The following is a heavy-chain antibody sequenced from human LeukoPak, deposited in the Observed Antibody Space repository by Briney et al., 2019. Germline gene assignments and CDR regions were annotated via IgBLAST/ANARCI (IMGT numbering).Heavy chain of an antibody. V-gene: IGHV4-38-2*02. J-gene: IGHJ2*01. CDR3: ARVSGRFTWYFDL. CDR2: IYHSGST. Sequence: PSETLSLTCTVSDYSISSSYYWSWIRQPPGKGLEWFGIIYHSGSTYYNPSLKSRVTISVDTSKNQFSLKLSSVTAADTAVYYCARVSGRFTWYFDLWGRGTLVTVSS. CDR1: DYSISSSYY.